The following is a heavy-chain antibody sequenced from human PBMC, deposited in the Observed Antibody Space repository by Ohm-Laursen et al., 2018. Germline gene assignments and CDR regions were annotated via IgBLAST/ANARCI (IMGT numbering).Heavy chain of an antibody. CDR2: IRSRTNSYAT. D-gene: IGHD3-10*01. V-gene: IGHV3-73*01. CDR1: GFTFSGSA. J-gene: IGHJ4*02. Sequence: SLRLSCAASGFTFSGSAIHWVRQPSGKGLEWVGRIRSRTNSYATTYSASVKGRFTISRDDSKNTAYLQMNSLRAEDTAVYYCALLVIYGSGSSVDYWGQGTLVTVSS. CDR3: ALLVIYGSGSSVDY.